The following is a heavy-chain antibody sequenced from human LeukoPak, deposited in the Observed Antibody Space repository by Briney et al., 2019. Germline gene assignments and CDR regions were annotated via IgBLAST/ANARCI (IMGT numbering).Heavy chain of an antibody. CDR2: IRSKANSYAT. V-gene: IGHV3-73*01. Sequence: GGSLRLSCAASGFTFSGSAMHWVRQASGKGLEWVGRIRSKANSYATTYAASVKGRFTISRDDSKNTAYLQMNSLKTEDTAVYYCTREVVIFYYYYMDVWGTGTTVTVSS. CDR1: GFTFSGSA. CDR3: TREVVIFYYYYMDV. J-gene: IGHJ6*03. D-gene: IGHD3-22*01.